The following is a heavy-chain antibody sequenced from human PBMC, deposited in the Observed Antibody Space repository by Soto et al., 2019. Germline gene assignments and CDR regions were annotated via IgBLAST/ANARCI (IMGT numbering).Heavy chain of an antibody. CDR3: ARGAYHYGGNLDY. Sequence: QVQLVQSGAEVKKPGSSVKVSCKASGGTFSSYAISWVRQAPGQGLEWMGGIIPIFGTANYAQKFQGRVTIAADESTSTAYMELSSVRSEDRAVYYCARGAYHYGGNLDYWGQGTLVTVSS. D-gene: IGHD4-17*01. V-gene: IGHV1-69*01. CDR1: GGTFSSYA. CDR2: IIPIFGTA. J-gene: IGHJ4*02.